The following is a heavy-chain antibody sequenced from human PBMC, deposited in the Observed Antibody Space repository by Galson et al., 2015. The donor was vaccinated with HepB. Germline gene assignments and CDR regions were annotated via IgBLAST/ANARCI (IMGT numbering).Heavy chain of an antibody. CDR1: GFTFTSSA. Sequence: SVKVSCKASGFTFTSSAVQWVRQARGQRLEWIGWIVVGGGNTNYAQKFQERVTITRDMSTSTAYMELSSLRSEDTAVYYCAAGLPAGGYYFDYWGQGTLVTVSS. J-gene: IGHJ4*02. D-gene: IGHD4-23*01. CDR3: AAGLPAGGYYFDY. CDR2: IVVGGGNT. V-gene: IGHV1-58*01.